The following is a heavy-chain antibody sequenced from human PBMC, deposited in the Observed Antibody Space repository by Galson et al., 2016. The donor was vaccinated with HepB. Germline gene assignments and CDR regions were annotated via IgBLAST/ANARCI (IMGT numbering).Heavy chain of an antibody. CDR2: INAGNGNT. D-gene: IGHD3-22*01. CDR1: GYTFTTYH. Sequence: SVKVSCKASGYTFTTYHMHWVRQAPGQGLEWMGWINAGNGNTKYSQKFQGRVTITRDTSASTAYMELSSLRSEDTAVYYCVRDHYDSSGYPYNWFDPWGQRTLVTVSS. V-gene: IGHV1-3*01. CDR3: VRDHYDSSGYPYNWFDP. J-gene: IGHJ5*02.